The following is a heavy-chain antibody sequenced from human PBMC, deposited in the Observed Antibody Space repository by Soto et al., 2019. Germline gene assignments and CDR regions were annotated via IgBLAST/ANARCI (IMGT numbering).Heavy chain of an antibody. J-gene: IGHJ4*02. CDR3: ARLGRAVGGYYWDY. CDR2: IYPGDSDT. Sequence: EVQLVQSGAEVKKPGESLKISCKGSGYSFTSYWIGWVRQMPGKGLEWMGSIYPGDSDTRYSPSFQGQVTISADKSIRTAYVQWCSRRASDAAMYYCARLGRAVGGYYWDYGGQGILVTVSS. D-gene: IGHD6-19*01. V-gene: IGHV5-51*03. CDR1: GYSFTSYW.